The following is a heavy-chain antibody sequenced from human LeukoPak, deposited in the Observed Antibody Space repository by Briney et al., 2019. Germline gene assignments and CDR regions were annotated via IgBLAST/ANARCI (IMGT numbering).Heavy chain of an antibody. Sequence: GGSLRLSCAASGFTFSTYTMNWVRQALGKRLEWVSTVSDSSDVHYSDSVKGRFTISRDNARNSLYLQMNSLRDEDTAVYYCARGGLHTAHFDYWGQGTLVTVSS. D-gene: IGHD5-18*01. CDR3: ARGGLHTAHFDY. V-gene: IGHV3-48*02. CDR1: GFTFSTYT. CDR2: VSDSSDV. J-gene: IGHJ4*02.